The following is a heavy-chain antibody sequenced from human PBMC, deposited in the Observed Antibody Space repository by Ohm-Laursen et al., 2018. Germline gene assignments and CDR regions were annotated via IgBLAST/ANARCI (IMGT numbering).Heavy chain of an antibody. D-gene: IGHD4-11*01. Sequence: ASVKVSCKPSGYTFTGYYMHWVRQAPGQGLEWMGWINPNSGGTNYAQKFQGRVTMTRDTSISTAYMELSRLRSDDTAVYYCAAFKTVTASNYYYYGMDVWGQGTTVTVSS. CDR1: GYTFTGYY. CDR2: INPNSGGT. J-gene: IGHJ6*02. CDR3: AAFKTVTASNYYYYGMDV. V-gene: IGHV1-2*02.